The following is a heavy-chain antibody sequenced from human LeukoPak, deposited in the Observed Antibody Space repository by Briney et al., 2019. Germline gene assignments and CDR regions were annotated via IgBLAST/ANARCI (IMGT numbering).Heavy chain of an antibody. CDR2: MSYDGPNK. D-gene: IGHD5-18*01. CDR1: GFSFSNYG. J-gene: IGHJ3*02. V-gene: IGHV3-30*18. CDR3: AKGRYTYGFHAFDI. Sequence: GGSLRLSCAASGFSFSNYGMSWVRQAPGKGLEWVAVMSYDGPNKYYADYVKGRFTISRDNSKNTLYLQMNSLRAEDTAIYYCAKGRYTYGFHAFDIWGQGTMVTVSS.